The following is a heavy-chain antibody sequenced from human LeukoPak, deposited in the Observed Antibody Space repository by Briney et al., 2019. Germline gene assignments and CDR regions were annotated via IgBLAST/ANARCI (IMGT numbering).Heavy chain of an antibody. D-gene: IGHD5-12*01. Sequence: PGGSLRLSCVASGFSFNNYAMNWFRQAPGKGLEWVSLIIGSSGTAFYADSVKGRFTISRDKSKSTLYLQMNSLRAEDTAVYYCAKGAYDYIEIAYFDYWGQGSLVTVSS. V-gene: IGHV3-23*01. CDR2: IIGSSGTA. J-gene: IGHJ4*02. CDR1: GFSFNNYA. CDR3: AKGAYDYIEIAYFDY.